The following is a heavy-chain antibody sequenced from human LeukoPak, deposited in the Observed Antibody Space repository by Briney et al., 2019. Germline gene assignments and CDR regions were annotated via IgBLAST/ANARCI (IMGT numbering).Heavy chain of an antibody. D-gene: IGHD4-23*01. CDR1: GGSIRSYY. Sequence: SETLSLTCSVSGGSIRSYYWNWIRQPPGRGLEWIGYISYTGSTNYNPSLKSRATISVDTSKNQFSLKLSSVTAADTAIYHCARADLYGGNPFDAFDIWGQGTMVTVSS. V-gene: IGHV4-59*08. CDR3: ARADLYGGNPFDAFDI. CDR2: ISYTGST. J-gene: IGHJ3*02.